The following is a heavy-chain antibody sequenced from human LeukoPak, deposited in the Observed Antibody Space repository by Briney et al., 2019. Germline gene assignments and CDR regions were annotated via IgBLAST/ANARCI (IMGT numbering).Heavy chain of an antibody. D-gene: IGHD6-19*01. CDR2: ISSSANTI. V-gene: IGHV3-11*01. CDR1: GFTFSDYY. Sequence: PGGSLRLSCVASGFTFSDYYMSWVRQAPGKGLEWVSYISSSANTINYADSVKGRFTISRDNAKNSLFLQMNSLRAEDTAVYYCARPLTKYRSGTLFHWGQGTLVTVSS. CDR3: ARPLTKYRSGTLFH. J-gene: IGHJ4*02.